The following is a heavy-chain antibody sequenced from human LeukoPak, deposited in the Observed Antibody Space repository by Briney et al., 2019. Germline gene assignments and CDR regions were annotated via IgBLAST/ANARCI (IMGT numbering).Heavy chain of an antibody. CDR1: GFTFSSYW. V-gene: IGHV3-7*01. J-gene: IGHJ4*02. Sequence: PGGSLRLSCAASGFTFSSYWMSWVRQAPGKGLEWVANIKQDGSEKYYVDSVKGRFTISRDNAKNSLYLQMNSLRAEDTAVYYCARDRPYDSSKFDYWGQGTLVTVSS. CDR3: ARDRPYDSSKFDY. D-gene: IGHD3-22*01. CDR2: IKQDGSEK.